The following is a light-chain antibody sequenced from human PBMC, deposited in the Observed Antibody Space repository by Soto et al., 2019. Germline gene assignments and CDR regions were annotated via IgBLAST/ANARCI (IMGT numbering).Light chain of an antibody. Sequence: DLQLTPSPSTLSASVGDRVTITCRASQSISSWLAWYQQKPGRAPKLLIYKASSLESGVPSRFSGSGSGTEFTLTISSLQPDDFATYYCQQYNSQWTFGQGTQ. CDR1: QSISSW. V-gene: IGKV1-5*03. J-gene: IGKJ1*01. CDR2: KAS. CDR3: QQYNSQWT.